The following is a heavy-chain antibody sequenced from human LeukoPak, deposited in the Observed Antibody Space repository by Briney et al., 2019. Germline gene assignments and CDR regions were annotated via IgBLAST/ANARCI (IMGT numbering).Heavy chain of an antibody. V-gene: IGHV3-33*01. Sequence: GTSLRLSCAASGFTFSSYGMHWVRQAPGKGRGWVAVIWYDESEKYYADSVKGRFTISRDNSKNTLFLQMSSLTAEDTAVYYCARWSCDHWGQGTLVTVSS. CDR3: ARWSCDH. J-gene: IGHJ5*02. CDR1: GFTFSSYG. CDR2: IWYDESEK.